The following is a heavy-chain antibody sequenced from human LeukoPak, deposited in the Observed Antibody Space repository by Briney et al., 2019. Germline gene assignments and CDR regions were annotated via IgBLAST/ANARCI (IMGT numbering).Heavy chain of an antibody. Sequence: GGSLRLSCGASEFAFGDFYMTWIRQAPGKGLEWVSYISSSSSHTNYADSVKGRFTISRDNAKNSLYLQMNSLRAEDTAVYYCARTNLGSGWRFDYWGQGTLVTVSS. CDR3: ARTNLGSGWRFDY. D-gene: IGHD6-19*01. CDR2: ISSSSSHT. J-gene: IGHJ4*02. CDR1: EFAFGDFY. V-gene: IGHV3-11*06.